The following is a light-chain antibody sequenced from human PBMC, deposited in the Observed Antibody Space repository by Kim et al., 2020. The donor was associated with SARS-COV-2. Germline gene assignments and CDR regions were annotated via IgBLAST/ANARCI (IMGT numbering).Light chain of an antibody. CDR2: GAS. V-gene: IGKV3-11*01. J-gene: IGKJ4*01. CDR1: QSVSSY. Sequence: VSPGERATISCRARQSVSSYLAWYQQKPGQAPRLLIYGASNRATGIPARFSGSGSGTDFTLTISSLEPEDFAVYYCQQRSNWPLTFGGGTKVDIK. CDR3: QQRSNWPLT.